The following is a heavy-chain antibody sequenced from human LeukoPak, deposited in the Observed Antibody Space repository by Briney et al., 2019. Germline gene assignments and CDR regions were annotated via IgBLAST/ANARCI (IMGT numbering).Heavy chain of an antibody. CDR1: GDSFSSNSAV. CDR2: TYYRSKWYN. D-gene: IGHD3-16*01. J-gene: IGHJ4*02. CDR3: ARESGGRVSMGD. Sequence: SQTLSLTCAISGDSFSSNSAVWNWIRQSPSRGLEWLGRTYYRSKWYNDYAVSVKSRITINPDTSKNQSSLQLNSVTPEDTAVYYCARESGGRVSMGDWGQGTLVTVSS. V-gene: IGHV6-1*01.